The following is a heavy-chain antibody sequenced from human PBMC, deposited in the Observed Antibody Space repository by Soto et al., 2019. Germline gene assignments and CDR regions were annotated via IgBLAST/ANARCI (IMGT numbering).Heavy chain of an antibody. CDR3: ARRYRYSFDY. J-gene: IGHJ4*02. CDR2: IYYSGST. V-gene: IGHV4-61*08. Sequence: SETLSLTCAVSGGSISSGGYSWSWIRQPPGKGLEWIGYIYYSGSTNYNPSLKSRVTISVDTSKNQFSLKLSSVTAADTAVYYCARRYRYSFDYWGQGTLVTVSS. CDR1: GGSISSGGYS. D-gene: IGHD1-1*01.